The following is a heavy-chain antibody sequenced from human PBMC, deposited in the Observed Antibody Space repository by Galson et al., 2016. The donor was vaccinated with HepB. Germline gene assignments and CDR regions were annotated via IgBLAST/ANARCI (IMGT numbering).Heavy chain of an antibody. D-gene: IGHD4-17*01. CDR3: AHRLKLTSPCDYGDFDF. CDR2: AYWDDDN. J-gene: IGHJ4*02. CDR1: GFSLTTYGVG. Sequence: PALVKPTQTLTLTCTFSGFSLTTYGVGVGWIRQPPGKALEWLALAYWDDDNRYNPSLKSRPTVTKDISRNQVVLTMTNMDPVDTATYYCAHRLKLTSPCDYGDFDFWGQGTLVTVSS. V-gene: IGHV2-5*02.